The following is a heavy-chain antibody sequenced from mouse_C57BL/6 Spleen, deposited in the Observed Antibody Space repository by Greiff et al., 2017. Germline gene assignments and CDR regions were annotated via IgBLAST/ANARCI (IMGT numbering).Heavy chain of an antibody. CDR3: ARWEIVGIDY. CDR1: GYTFTDYY. Sequence: EVQLQQSGPELVKPGASVKISCKASGYTFTDYYMNWVKQSHGKSLEWIGDINPNNGGTSYNQKFKGKATLTVDKSSSTAYMELRSLTSEDSAVYYCARWEIVGIDYWGQGTTLTVSS. V-gene: IGHV1-26*01. CDR2: INPNNGGT. D-gene: IGHD2-12*01. J-gene: IGHJ2*01.